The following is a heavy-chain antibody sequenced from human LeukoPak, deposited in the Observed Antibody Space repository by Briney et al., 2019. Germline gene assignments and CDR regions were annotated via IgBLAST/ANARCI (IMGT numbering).Heavy chain of an antibody. D-gene: IGHD3-22*01. Sequence: SETLSLTCAVYGGSFSGYYWSWIRQPPGKGLEWIGEINHSGSTNYNPSLKSRVTISVDTSKNQFSLKLSSVTAADTAVYYCASTDRSKRNWFDPWGQGTLVTVSS. CDR2: INHSGST. CDR1: GGSFSGYY. J-gene: IGHJ5*02. CDR3: ASTDRSKRNWFDP. V-gene: IGHV4-34*01.